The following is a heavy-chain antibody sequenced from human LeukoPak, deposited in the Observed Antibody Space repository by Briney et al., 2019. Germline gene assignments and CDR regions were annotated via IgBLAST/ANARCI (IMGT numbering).Heavy chain of an antibody. J-gene: IGHJ4*02. V-gene: IGHV3-49*03. CDR1: GFTFGDYA. CDR3: TRLYCGGDCYSVPGSY. Sequence: PGGSLRLSCTASGFTFGDYAMSWFRQAPGKGLEWVGFIRSKAYGGTTEYAASVKGRFTISRDDSKSIAYLQMNSLKTEDTAVYYCTRLYCGGDCYSVPGSYWGQGTLVTVSS. D-gene: IGHD2-21*02. CDR2: IRSKAYGGTT.